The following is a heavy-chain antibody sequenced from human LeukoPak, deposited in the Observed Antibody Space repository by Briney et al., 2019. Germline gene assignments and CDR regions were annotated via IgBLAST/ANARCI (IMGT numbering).Heavy chain of an antibody. J-gene: IGHJ4*02. CDR1: GFTFSSYS. Sequence: GGSLRLSCAASGFTFSSYSMNWVRQAPGKGLEWVSSISSSSSYIYYADSVKGRFTISRDNAKNSLYLQMNSLRAEDTAVYYCAKGPLIEVAGTTWDYWGQGTLVTVSS. D-gene: IGHD6-19*01. CDR2: ISSSSSYI. V-gene: IGHV3-21*01. CDR3: AKGPLIEVAGTTWDY.